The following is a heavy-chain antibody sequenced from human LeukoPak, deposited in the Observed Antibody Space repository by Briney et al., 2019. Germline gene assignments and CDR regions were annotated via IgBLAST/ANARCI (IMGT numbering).Heavy chain of an antibody. CDR3: ARVWVSTTVRGVRHNWFDS. CDR1: GYTFTSYD. D-gene: IGHD3-10*01. CDR2: MNPNSGNT. Sequence: ASVKVSCKASGYTFTSYDINWVRQATGQGLEWMGWMNPNSGNTGYAQKFQGRVTITRNTSISTAYMELSSLRSEDTAMYYCARVWVSTTVRGVRHNWFDSWGQGPLVTVSS. V-gene: IGHV1-8*03. J-gene: IGHJ5*01.